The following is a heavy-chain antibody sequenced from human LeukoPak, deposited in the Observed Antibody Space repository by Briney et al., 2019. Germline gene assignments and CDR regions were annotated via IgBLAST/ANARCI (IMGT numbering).Heavy chain of an antibody. Sequence: GASVKVSCKASGYTFTGYYMHWVRQAPGQGLEWMGWINPNSGGTNYAQKFQGRVTMTRDTSTSTVYMELSSLRSEDTAVYYCARAHYDFWSGFFANDYWGQGTLVTVSS. CDR1: GYTFTGYY. CDR2: INPNSGGT. J-gene: IGHJ4*02. CDR3: ARAHYDFWSGFFANDY. D-gene: IGHD3-3*01. V-gene: IGHV1-2*02.